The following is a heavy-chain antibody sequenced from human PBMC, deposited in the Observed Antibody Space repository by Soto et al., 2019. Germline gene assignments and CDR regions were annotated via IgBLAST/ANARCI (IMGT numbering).Heavy chain of an antibody. D-gene: IGHD2-21*01. Sequence: QVQLQESGPGLVKPSQTLSLTCTVSGGSISSGGYYWSWIRQHPGKGLEWIGYISKSGSTYYNPPFKCRLTISVDTSKNQFSLKLSSVTAADTAVYYGARVGSVWFNAFDIWGQGKMVTVSS. CDR2: ISKSGST. CDR3: ARVGSVWFNAFDI. CDR1: GGSISSGGYY. V-gene: IGHV4-31*03. J-gene: IGHJ3*02.